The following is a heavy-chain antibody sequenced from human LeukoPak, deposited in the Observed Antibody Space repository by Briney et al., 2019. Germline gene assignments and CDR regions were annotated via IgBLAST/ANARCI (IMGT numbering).Heavy chain of an antibody. CDR1: GGSFSGYY. D-gene: IGHD5-12*01. V-gene: IGHV4-34*01. Sequence: SETLSLTCAVYGGSFSGYYRSWIRQPPGKGLEWIGEINHSGSTNYNPSLKSRVTISVDTSKNQFSLKLSSVTAADTAVYYCAREGLVATIDYWGQGTLVTVSS. CDR2: INHSGST. CDR3: AREGLVATIDY. J-gene: IGHJ4*02.